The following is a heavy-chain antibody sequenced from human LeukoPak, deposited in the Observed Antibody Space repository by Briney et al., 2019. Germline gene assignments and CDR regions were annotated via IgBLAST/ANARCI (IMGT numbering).Heavy chain of an antibody. Sequence: SETLSLTCTVSGGSISGYYWSWIRQPPGKGPEWIGYIYYSGSTNYNPSLKSRVTISVDTSKSQFSLKMNSVTAADTAVYYCARDLVVPPYNWFDPWGQGILVTVSS. CDR1: GGSISGYY. J-gene: IGHJ5*02. V-gene: IGHV4-59*12. CDR3: ARDLVVPPYNWFDP. CDR2: IYYSGST. D-gene: IGHD2-2*01.